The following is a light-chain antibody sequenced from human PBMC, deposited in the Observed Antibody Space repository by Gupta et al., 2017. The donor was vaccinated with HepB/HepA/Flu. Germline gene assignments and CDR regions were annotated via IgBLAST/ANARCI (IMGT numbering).Light chain of an antibody. CDR1: QSLVHSDGRTY. V-gene: IGKV2-24*01. CDR2: DIS. Sequence: DVVLTQTPLSSPVTRGQPASLSCRASQSLVHSDGRTYLSWLQQRPGQPPRLLISDISKRFSGVPDRFSGSGAGTDFTLKISRVEAEDVGVYYCRQATHFPRTFGQGTXVEIK. J-gene: IGKJ1*01. CDR3: RQATHFPRT.